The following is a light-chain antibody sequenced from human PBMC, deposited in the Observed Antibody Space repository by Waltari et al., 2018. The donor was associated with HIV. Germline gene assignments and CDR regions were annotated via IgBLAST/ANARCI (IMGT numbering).Light chain of an antibody. CDR2: GAS. CDR3: QQYNNWPLT. CDR1: QSVSSN. V-gene: IGKV3-15*01. Sequence: EIVMTQSPANLSVSPGERATLSCRASQSVSSNLAWYQQKPGQAPRRLIYGASTRATGIPARFSGSGSGTEFTLTISSLQSEDFAVYYCQQYNNWPLTFGGGTKLEIK. J-gene: IGKJ4*01.